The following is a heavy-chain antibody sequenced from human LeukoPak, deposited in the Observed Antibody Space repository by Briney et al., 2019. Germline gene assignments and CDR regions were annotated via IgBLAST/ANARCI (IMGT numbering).Heavy chain of an antibody. Sequence: GGSLRLSCAASGFTFSSYEMNWVRQAPGKGLEWVSYISSSGSTIYYADSVKGRFTISRDNSKNTLYLQMNSLRAEDTAVYYCARRAGAYSHPYDYWGQGTLVTISS. CDR2: ISSSGSTI. CDR3: ARRAGAYSHPYDY. CDR1: GFTFSSYE. V-gene: IGHV3-48*03. D-gene: IGHD4/OR15-4a*01. J-gene: IGHJ4*02.